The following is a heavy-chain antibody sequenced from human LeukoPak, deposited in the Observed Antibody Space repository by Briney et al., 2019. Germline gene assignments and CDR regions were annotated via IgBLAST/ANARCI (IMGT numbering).Heavy chain of an antibody. D-gene: IGHD3-22*01. CDR2: ITYDGSTR. CDR1: GFTFSSYG. J-gene: IGHJ5*01. V-gene: IGHV3-30*03. Sequence: GGSLRLSCAASGFTFSSYGMHWVRQAPGKGLQWVAAITYDGSTRYHADSVKGRFTISRDNSKDTLYLQMNSLKIEDTATYYCARVRRYSQYESSGYYADSWGQGTLVTVSS. CDR3: ARVRRYSQYESSGYYADS.